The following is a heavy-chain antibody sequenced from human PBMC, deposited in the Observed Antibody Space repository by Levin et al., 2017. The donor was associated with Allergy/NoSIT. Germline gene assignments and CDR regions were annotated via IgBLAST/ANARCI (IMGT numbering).Heavy chain of an antibody. CDR2: IYFSGST. CDR3: TRLSRPDGVNWYFDY. D-gene: IGHD1-1*01. V-gene: IGHV4-59*08. Sequence: SQTLSLTCTVSGGSISNYYWSWIRQPPGKGLEWIGYIYFSGSTNYNPSLKSRVTMSVDASRNQVSLKLYSVTAAETAVYYCTRLSRPDGVNWYFDYWGRGAQVTVSS. J-gene: IGHJ4*02. CDR1: GGSISNYY.